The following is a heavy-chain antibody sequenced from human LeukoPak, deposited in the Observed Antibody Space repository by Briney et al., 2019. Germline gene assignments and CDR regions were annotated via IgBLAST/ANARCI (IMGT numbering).Heavy chain of an antibody. D-gene: IGHD1-26*01. CDR2: IYYSGST. V-gene: IGHV4-39*07. Sequence: SETLSLTCTVSGGSISSSSYYWGWVRQPPGKGLEWIGSIYYSGSTYYNPSLKSRVTISVDTSKNQFSLKLSSVTAADTAVYYCAREGLVGATGYFDYWGQGTLVTVSS. CDR3: AREGLVGATGYFDY. J-gene: IGHJ4*02. CDR1: GGSISSSSYY.